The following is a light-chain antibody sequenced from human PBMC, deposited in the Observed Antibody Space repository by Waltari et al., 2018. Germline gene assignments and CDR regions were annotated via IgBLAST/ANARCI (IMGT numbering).Light chain of an antibody. V-gene: IGKV1-39*01. CDR1: QTISTY. Sequence: DIQMTQSPTSLSASVGDRVTITCRASQTISTYLNWYQQKPGKAPKLLIYAASTLEGGVPSRFSGRASGTDFTLSISSLQPEDFATYYCQQSYSTPYSFGQGTKLEIK. CDR3: QQSYSTPYS. J-gene: IGKJ2*03. CDR2: AAS.